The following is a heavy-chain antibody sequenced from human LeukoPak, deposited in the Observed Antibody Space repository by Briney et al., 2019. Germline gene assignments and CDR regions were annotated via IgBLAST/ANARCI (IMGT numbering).Heavy chain of an antibody. CDR3: ARAVADCSRTSCLYYFDY. J-gene: IGHJ4*02. CDR2: ISSSSRTI. Sequence: GGSLRLSCAASGFTFNTYSMNWVRQAPGKGLEWVSYISSSSRTIYYADSVKGRFTISRDNAKNSLYLQMSSLRDEDTAVYYCARAVADCSRTSCLYYFDYWGQGTLVTVPS. V-gene: IGHV3-48*02. CDR1: GFTFNTYS. D-gene: IGHD2-2*01.